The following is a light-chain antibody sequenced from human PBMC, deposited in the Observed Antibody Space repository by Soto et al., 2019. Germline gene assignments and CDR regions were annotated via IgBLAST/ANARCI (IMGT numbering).Light chain of an antibody. J-gene: IGKJ1*01. V-gene: IGKV1-5*01. CDR1: QSISVW. Sequence: FQMTQSPSIPSASVGARVTITCRAIQSISVWLAWYQQKPGKAPKLLIYDVSSLESGVPSRFSGSGSGTEFTLAISSLQPDDFATYYCQQYNSYPWTFGQGTKVDIK. CDR2: DVS. CDR3: QQYNSYPWT.